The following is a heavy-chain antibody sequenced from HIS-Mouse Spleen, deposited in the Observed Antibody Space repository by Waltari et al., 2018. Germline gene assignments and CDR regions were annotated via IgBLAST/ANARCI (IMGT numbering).Heavy chain of an antibody. Sequence: QLQLQESGPGLVKPSETLSLTCTVSGVSISSSSYYWGWIRQPPGKGLEWIGSIYYSGSTYYNPSLKSRVTISVDTSKNQFSLKLSSVTAADTAVYYCARVEGVLSYYDSSGYYYFDYWGQGTLVTVSS. CDR2: IYYSGST. D-gene: IGHD3-22*01. J-gene: IGHJ4*02. V-gene: IGHV4-39*07. CDR3: ARVEGVLSYYDSSGYYYFDY. CDR1: GVSISSSSYY.